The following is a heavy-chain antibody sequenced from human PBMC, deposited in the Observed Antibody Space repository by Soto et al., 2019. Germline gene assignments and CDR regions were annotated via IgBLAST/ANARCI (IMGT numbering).Heavy chain of an antibody. CDR2: TYYRSKWYN. CDR3: ARAGPDYYYYGLDV. D-gene: IGHD3-10*01. V-gene: IGHV6-1*01. Sequence: LTCAVSGDSVSTNSAAWNWIRQSPSRGLEWLGRTYYRSKWYNDYAVSVKSRININADTSKNQISLQLNSVTPEDTAVYYCARAGPDYYYYGLDVWGQGTTVTVSS. CDR1: GDSVSTNSAA. J-gene: IGHJ6*02.